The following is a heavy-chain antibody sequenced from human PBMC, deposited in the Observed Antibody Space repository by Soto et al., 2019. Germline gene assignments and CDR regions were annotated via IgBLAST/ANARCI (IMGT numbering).Heavy chain of an antibody. Sequence: EVHLLESGGGLVKPGGSQRLSCVASGFTFNSYAMSWVRQAPGRGLEWVLGVSGSGGNTYYADSVKGRFTISRDNSKHTLYLQMTSPSAEYTALYYCAKGGGGSLYDYGGGPDNWGQGTLFTVSS. CDR2: VSGSGGNT. V-gene: IGHV3-23*01. CDR3: AKGGGGSLYDYGGGPDN. CDR1: GFTFNSYA. J-gene: IGHJ4*02. D-gene: IGHD3-10*01.